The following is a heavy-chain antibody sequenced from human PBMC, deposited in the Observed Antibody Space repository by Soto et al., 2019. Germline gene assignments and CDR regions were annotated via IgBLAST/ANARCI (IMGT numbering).Heavy chain of an antibody. Sequence: QVQLQESGPGLVKPSGTLSLTCAVSSGSISSSNWWSWVRQPPGKGLEWIGEIYHSGSTNYNPALKSRVTISVDKSKYKFSLKLSSVTAADTAVYYCTYCRELLLGYYFDYWGQGTLVTVSS. CDR2: IYHSGST. CDR1: SGSISSSNW. D-gene: IGHD2-15*01. CDR3: TYCRELLLGYYFDY. V-gene: IGHV4-4*02. J-gene: IGHJ4*02.